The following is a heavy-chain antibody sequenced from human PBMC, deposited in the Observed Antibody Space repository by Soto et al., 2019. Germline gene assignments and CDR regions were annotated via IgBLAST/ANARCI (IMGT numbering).Heavy chain of an antibody. J-gene: IGHJ3*02. CDR1: GGSISSGSYY. Sequence: SETLSLTCTVSGGSISSGSYYWGWIRQPPGKGLEWIGSIYYSGSTYYNPSLKSRVTISVDTSKNQFSLKLSSVTAADTAVYYCARNFLYDKLLWFGEFFPDAFVIWGQGTMGTGSS. D-gene: IGHD3-10*01. V-gene: IGHV4-39*01. CDR2: IYYSGST. CDR3: ARNFLYDKLLWFGEFFPDAFVI.